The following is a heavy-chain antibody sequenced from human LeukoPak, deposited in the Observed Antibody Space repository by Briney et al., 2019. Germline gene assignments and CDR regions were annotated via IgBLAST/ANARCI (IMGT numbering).Heavy chain of an antibody. J-gene: IGHJ4*02. V-gene: IGHV4-38-2*02. CDR1: NSSISSDYY. Sequence: SETLSLTCSVSNSSISSDYYWGWIRQSPGKGLEWIGSIYHSGTTHYYPSLKNRVSMSIDTSRNQFSLQLNSVTAADTAVYYCARALYYYETSDNTFDSWGQGTLDTVSS. CDR3: ARALYYYETSDNTFDS. D-gene: IGHD3-22*01. CDR2: IYHSGTT.